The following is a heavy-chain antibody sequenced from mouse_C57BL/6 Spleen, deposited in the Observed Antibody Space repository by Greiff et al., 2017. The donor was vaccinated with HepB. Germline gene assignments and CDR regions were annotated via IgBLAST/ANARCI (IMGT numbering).Heavy chain of an antibody. CDR2: IDPEDGET. Sequence: EVQLQQSGAELVKPGASVKLSCTASGFNIKDYYMHWVKQRTEQGLEWIGRIDPEDGETKYAPKFQGKATITADPSSNTAYLKRSSLTSEDTAVDYWARSYGNYPWYAMDYWGQGTSVTVSS. CDR1: GFNIKDYY. CDR3: ARSYGNYPWYAMDY. J-gene: IGHJ4*01. D-gene: IGHD2-10*02. V-gene: IGHV14-2*01.